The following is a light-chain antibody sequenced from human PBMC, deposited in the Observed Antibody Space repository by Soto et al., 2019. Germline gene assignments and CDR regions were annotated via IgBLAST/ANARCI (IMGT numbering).Light chain of an antibody. Sequence: EIVLTQSPATLSLSPGERATLSCRASQNVRSYLAWYQQKPGQAPRLLIHDASSRATGIPDRFSGSGSGTDFALTVSRLEPEDSAVYYCQQRTNWPTPTFGQGPRLGI. V-gene: IGKV3-11*01. CDR1: QNVRSY. CDR2: DAS. J-gene: IGKJ5*01. CDR3: QQRTNWPTPT.